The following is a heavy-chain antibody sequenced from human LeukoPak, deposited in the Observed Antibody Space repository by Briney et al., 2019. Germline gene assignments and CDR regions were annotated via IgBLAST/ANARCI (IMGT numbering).Heavy chain of an antibody. CDR1: GFTFSSYA. CDR2: ISGSGGST. D-gene: IGHD6-19*01. J-gene: IGHJ4*02. CDR3: AKVASADAQARLNY. V-gene: IGHV3-23*01. Sequence: GGSLRLSCAASGFTFSSYAMTWVRQAPGKGLEWVSAISGSGGSTYYADSVKDRFTISRDYSNNTLHLQMNSLRADDTAVYYCAKVASADAQARLNYWGQGTLVTVSS.